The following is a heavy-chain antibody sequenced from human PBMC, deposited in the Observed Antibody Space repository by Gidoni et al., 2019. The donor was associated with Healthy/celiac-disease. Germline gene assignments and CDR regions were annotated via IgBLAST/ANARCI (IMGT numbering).Heavy chain of an antibody. D-gene: IGHD4-17*01. Sequence: QMQLVQSGPEVKKPGTSVKGSCKASGFTFTSSAMQWVRQARGQRLEWIGWIVVGSGNTNSAQKFQERVTITRDMSTSTAYMELSSLISEDTAVYYCAADLYGDSPYYYYYGMDVWGQGTTVTVSS. CDR1: GFTFTSSA. CDR2: IVVGSGNT. V-gene: IGHV1-58*02. CDR3: AADLYGDSPYYYYYGMDV. J-gene: IGHJ6*02.